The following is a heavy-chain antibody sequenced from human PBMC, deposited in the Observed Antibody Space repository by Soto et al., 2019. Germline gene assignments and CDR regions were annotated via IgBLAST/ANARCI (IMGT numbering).Heavy chain of an antibody. Sequence: EVQLVESGGDLVQPGGFLRLSCAASGFMFSSYDMHWVRQGTGKGLEWVAAIGTAGYTYYLGSVKGRFTISRENDKKSVKLQIHDLRAADPAVYLCVRGGPESSGIRAEDAFDIWGQWTVVTVSS. CDR1: GFMFSSYD. D-gene: IGHD6-19*01. J-gene: IGHJ3*02. V-gene: IGHV3-13*01. CDR3: VRGGPESSGIRAEDAFDI. CDR2: IGTAGYT.